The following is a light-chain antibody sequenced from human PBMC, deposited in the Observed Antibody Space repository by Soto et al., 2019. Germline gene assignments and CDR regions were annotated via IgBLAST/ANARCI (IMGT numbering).Light chain of an antibody. J-gene: IGLJ1*01. CDR2: EVT. Sequence: QSALTQPASVSGSPGQSIAISCSGSSSVLGIYNYVSWYQQHPGKVPKLIIFEVTNRPSGVSNRFSGSKSGNTASLTISGLQAEDEADYYCSSYTTSSTRVFGTGTKVTVL. CDR1: SSVLGIYNY. CDR3: SSYTTSSTRV. V-gene: IGLV2-14*01.